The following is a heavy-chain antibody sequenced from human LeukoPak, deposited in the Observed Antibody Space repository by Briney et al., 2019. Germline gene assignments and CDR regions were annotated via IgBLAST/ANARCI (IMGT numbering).Heavy chain of an antibody. CDR1: GGSISSGGYS. D-gene: IGHD3-22*01. V-gene: IGHV4-30-2*01. CDR3: ARAPSYYDSSGYLAARWFDP. Sequence: SETLFLTCAVSGGSISSGGYSWSWIRQPPGKGLEWIGYIYHSGSTYYNPSLKSRVTISVDRSKNQFSLKLSSVTAADTAVYYCARAPSYYDSSGYLAARWFDPRGQGTLVTVSS. J-gene: IGHJ5*02. CDR2: IYHSGST.